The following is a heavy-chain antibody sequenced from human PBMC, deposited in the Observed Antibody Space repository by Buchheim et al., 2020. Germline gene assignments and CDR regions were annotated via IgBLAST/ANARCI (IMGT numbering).Heavy chain of an antibody. Sequence: QVQLQESGPGLVKPSQTLSLTCTVSGGSINSGSYYWSWIRQAAGKGLEWIGRIYTSGSTNYNPSLKSRVTISVDRSKNQFSLKLSSVTAADTAVYYCARGGDWFDPWGQGTL. J-gene: IGHJ5*02. CDR1: GGSINSGSYY. CDR3: ARGGDWFDP. CDR2: IYTSGST. V-gene: IGHV4-61*02. D-gene: IGHD1-26*01.